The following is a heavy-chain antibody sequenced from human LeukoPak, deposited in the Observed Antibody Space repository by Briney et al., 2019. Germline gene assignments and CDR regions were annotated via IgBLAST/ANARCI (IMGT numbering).Heavy chain of an antibody. V-gene: IGHV1-8*01. Sequence: ASVKVSCKGSGYTFSSYDINWVRQATGKGLEWMGWMNPDTGNSGYAQKFQGRVTMTRDTSISTAYMELSSLRSEDTAVYYCARLSQTPAYYDTSVYYYLGYWGQGTLVTVSS. D-gene: IGHD3-22*01. CDR3: ARLSQTPAYYDTSVYYYLGY. J-gene: IGHJ4*02. CDR1: GYTFSSYD. CDR2: MNPDTGNS.